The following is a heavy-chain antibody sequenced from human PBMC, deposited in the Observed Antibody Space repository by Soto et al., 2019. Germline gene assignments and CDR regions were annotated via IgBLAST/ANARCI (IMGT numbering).Heavy chain of an antibody. V-gene: IGHV1-3*01. Sequence: QVQLVQSGAEVKQPGASVKVSCRASGYTFTNYAIHWVRQGPGQRLEWMGWINAGNGKTKYSQKFQGRVTITRDTSASTAYMELSSLRSEDTAVYYCARDGAVAGKTNFDYWGQGTLVTVSS. CDR1: GYTFTNYA. CDR2: INAGNGKT. CDR3: ARDGAVAGKTNFDY. D-gene: IGHD6-19*01. J-gene: IGHJ4*02.